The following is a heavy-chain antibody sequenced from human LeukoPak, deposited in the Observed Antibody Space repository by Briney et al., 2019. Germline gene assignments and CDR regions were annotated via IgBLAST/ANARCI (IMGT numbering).Heavy chain of an antibody. D-gene: IGHD2-15*01. CDR1: GYIFTAYY. V-gene: IGHV1-2*02. Sequence: ASVKVSCKASGYIFTAYYIHWVRQAPGQGLEWMGWINPNSGGTTFAQTFQDRVIMTRDTSISTVYMELSSLRSDDTAVYYCTRDPPRRCSGVTCYPYWGQGTLVTVSS. J-gene: IGHJ4*02. CDR2: INPNSGGT. CDR3: TRDPPRRCSGVTCYPY.